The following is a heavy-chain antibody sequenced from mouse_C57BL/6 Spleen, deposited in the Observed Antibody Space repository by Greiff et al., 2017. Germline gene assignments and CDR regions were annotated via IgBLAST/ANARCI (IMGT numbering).Heavy chain of an antibody. V-gene: IGHV1-53*01. CDR3: ARSYYYGTDWYFDV. Sequence: VQLQQPGTELVKPGASVKLSCKASGYTFTSYWVHWVKQRPGQGLEWIGNINPSNGGTNYNEKFKSKATLTLDISSSTAYMQLSSLTSEDSAVYYFARSYYYGTDWYFDVWGTGTTVTVSS. CDR2: INPSNGGT. CDR1: GYTFTSYW. D-gene: IGHD1-1*01. J-gene: IGHJ1*03.